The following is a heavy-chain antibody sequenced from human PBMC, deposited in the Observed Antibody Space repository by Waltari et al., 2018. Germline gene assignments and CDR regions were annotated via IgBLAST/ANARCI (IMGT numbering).Heavy chain of an antibody. CDR2: ISSRGGYI. CDR1: GFTFSSFE. Sequence: EVQLVESGGGLAQPGGSLRLSCTSSGFTFSSFEMTWVRQAPGKGLQWVSDISSRGGYITYEASVKGRITISRDNAKNSLYLNINSLRAEDTAVYYCARVYSSSRGKTFDYWGQGTLLTVSS. J-gene: IGHJ4*02. CDR3: ARVYSSSRGKTFDY. V-gene: IGHV3-48*03. D-gene: IGHD6-13*01.